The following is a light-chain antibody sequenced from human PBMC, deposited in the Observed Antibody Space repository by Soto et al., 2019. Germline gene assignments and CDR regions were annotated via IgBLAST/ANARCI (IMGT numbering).Light chain of an antibody. CDR1: SSDVGSYNF. V-gene: IGLV2-23*01. CDR2: EGS. CDR3: CSDAGSSTVV. Sequence: QSALTQPASVSGSPGQSITMSCTGTSSDVGSYNFVSWYQQHPDKAPKLMIYEGSKRPSGVSNRFSGSESGNTASLTISGLQAEDEADYYCCSDAGSSTVVFGGGTKLTVL. J-gene: IGLJ2*01.